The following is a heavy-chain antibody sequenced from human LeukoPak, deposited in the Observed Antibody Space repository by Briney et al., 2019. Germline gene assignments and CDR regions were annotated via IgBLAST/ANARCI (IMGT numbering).Heavy chain of an antibody. Sequence: ASVKVSCKASGYTFTSYDINWVRQATGQGLEWMGWMNPNSGNTGYAQKFQGRVTMTRNTSISTAYMELSSLRSEDTAVYYCARGLLWDYYGSGSYSHYYGMDVWGQGTTVTVSS. CDR2: MNPNSGNT. V-gene: IGHV1-8*01. CDR3: ARGLLWDYYGSGSYSHYYGMDV. J-gene: IGHJ6*02. D-gene: IGHD3-10*01. CDR1: GYTFTSYD.